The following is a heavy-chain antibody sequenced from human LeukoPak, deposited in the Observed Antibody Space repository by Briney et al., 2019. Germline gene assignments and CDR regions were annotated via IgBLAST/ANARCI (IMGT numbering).Heavy chain of an antibody. J-gene: IGHJ4*02. Sequence: GGSLRLSCATSGFTFSSYGIHWVRQAPGKGLERVTFIRYDGRQTYYANSVKGRFTVSRDASKNMLYLQMNSLRTEDTALYYCTKETLGGGSTFDDWGQGTLVIVSS. CDR1: GFTFSSYG. V-gene: IGHV3-30*02. D-gene: IGHD3-16*01. CDR2: IRYDGRQT. CDR3: TKETLGGGSTFDD.